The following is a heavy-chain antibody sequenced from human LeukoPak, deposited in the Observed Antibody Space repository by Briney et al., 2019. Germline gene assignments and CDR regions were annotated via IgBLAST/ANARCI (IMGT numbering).Heavy chain of an antibody. V-gene: IGHV3-49*04. CDR1: GFTFSSYS. D-gene: IGHD3-10*01. J-gene: IGHJ5*02. Sequence: GGSLRLSCAASGFTFSSYSMNWVRQAPGKGLEWVGFIRSKAYGGTTEYAASVKGRFTISRDDSKSIPYLQMNSLKTEDTAVYYCTRDAGQITMVREPLNWFDPWGQGTLVTVSS. CDR3: TRDAGQITMVREPLNWFDP. CDR2: IRSKAYGGTT.